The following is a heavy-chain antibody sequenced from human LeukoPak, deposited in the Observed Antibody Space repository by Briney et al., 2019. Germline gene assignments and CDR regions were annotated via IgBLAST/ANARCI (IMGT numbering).Heavy chain of an antibody. CDR3: AKDSPNSGYDF. Sequence: PGRSLRLSCGASGFTFSSYSMHWVRQAPGKGLEWVAVISYDGSNKYYADSVKGRFTISRDNSKNTLYLQMNSLRGEDTAVYYCAKDSPNSGYDFRGQGTLVTVSS. CDR2: ISYDGSNK. J-gene: IGHJ4*02. D-gene: IGHD5-12*01. CDR1: GFTFSSYS. V-gene: IGHV3-30*04.